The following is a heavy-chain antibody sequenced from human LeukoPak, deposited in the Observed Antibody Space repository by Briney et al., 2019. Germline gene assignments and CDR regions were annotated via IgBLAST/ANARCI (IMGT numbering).Heavy chain of an antibody. J-gene: IGHJ4*02. D-gene: IGHD3-22*01. Sequence: GSLRLSCAASGFTFSNAWMNWVRQAPGKGLEWVSAISGSGGSTYYADSVKGRFTISRDNSKNTLYLQMNSLRAEDTAVYYCAPPAMIVVVIDYWGQGTLATVSS. CDR1: GFTFSNAW. CDR2: ISGSGGST. V-gene: IGHV3-23*01. CDR3: APPAMIVVVIDY.